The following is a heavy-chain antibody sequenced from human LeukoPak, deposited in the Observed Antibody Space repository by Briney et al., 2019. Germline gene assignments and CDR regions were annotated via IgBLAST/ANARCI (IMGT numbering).Heavy chain of an antibody. Sequence: GGSLRLSCLASGFIFTSYSMHWVRQAPGKRLEYVSGVDSKGGSTYYADSVKGRFTISRDNSKNTLYLQMADLRIEDTAIYYCVKLGTRVATLRAEVDCWGQGALVAVST. V-gene: IGHV3-64D*06. CDR3: VKLGTRVATLRAEVDC. J-gene: IGHJ4*02. CDR2: VDSKGGST. D-gene: IGHD5-12*01. CDR1: GFIFTSYS.